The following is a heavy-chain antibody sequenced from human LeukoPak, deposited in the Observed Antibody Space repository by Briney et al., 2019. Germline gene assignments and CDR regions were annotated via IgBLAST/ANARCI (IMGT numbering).Heavy chain of an antibody. V-gene: IGHV4-61*01. D-gene: IGHD6-13*01. J-gene: IGHJ6*02. Sequence: PSETLSLTCTVSGGSISSGSYYWSWIRQPPGKELEWIVYIYYSGSTNYNPSLKSRVTISVDTSKNQFSLKLSSVTAADAAVYYCARAFRVAAAGTNYYYYYGMDVWGQGTTVTVSS. CDR3: ARAFRVAAAGTNYYYYYGMDV. CDR2: IYYSGST. CDR1: GGSISSGSYY.